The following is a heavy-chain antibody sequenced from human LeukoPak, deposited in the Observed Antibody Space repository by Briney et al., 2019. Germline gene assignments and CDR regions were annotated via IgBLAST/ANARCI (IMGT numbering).Heavy chain of an antibody. V-gene: IGHV4-38-2*01. D-gene: IGHD3-22*01. J-gene: IGHJ4*02. Sequence: SETLSLTCAVSGYSISSGYYWGWIRQPPGKGLEWVGSIYHSGSTYYNPSLKSRVTISVDTSKNQFSLKLSSVTAADTAVYYCARSPTYDSSGYYLVYFDYWGQGTLVTVSS. CDR2: IYHSGST. CDR1: GYSISSGYY. CDR3: ARSPTYDSSGYYLVYFDY.